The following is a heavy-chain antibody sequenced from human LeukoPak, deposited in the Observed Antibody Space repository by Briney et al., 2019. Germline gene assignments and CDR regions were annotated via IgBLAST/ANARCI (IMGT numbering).Heavy chain of an antibody. D-gene: IGHD2/OR15-2a*01. CDR2: IKQGGSDK. V-gene: IGHV3-7*01. J-gene: IGHJ4*02. CDR1: GFTLSSHW. Sequence: PGGSLRLSCEASGFTLSSHWMTWVRQAPGKGLEWVATIKQGGSDKFYVDSVKGRFTISGDNAKNSLYLEMNSLRVEDTAVYYCAKDTFGLWGQGTLVTVSS. CDR3: AKDTFGL.